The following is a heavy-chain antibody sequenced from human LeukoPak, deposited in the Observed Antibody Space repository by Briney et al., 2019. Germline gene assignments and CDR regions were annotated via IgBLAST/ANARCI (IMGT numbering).Heavy chain of an antibody. CDR2: ISGSGGST. CDR3: ATNHPNGGGGRYFDWSPID. V-gene: IGHV3-23*01. D-gene: IGHD3-9*01. J-gene: IGHJ4*02. Sequence: GGSLRLSCAAPGFTFSSYAMSWVRQAPGKGLEWVSAISGSGGSTYYADSVKGRFTCSRDNAKNSLHLQMNSLRAEDTAVYYCATNHPNGGGGRYFDWSPIDWGQGTLVTVSS. CDR1: GFTFSSYA.